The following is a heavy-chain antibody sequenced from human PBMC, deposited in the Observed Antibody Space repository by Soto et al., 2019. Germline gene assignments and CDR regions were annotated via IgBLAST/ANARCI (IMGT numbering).Heavy chain of an antibody. CDR1: GGSISSGDYY. CDR2: IYYSGST. V-gene: IGHV4-30-4*01. J-gene: IGHJ4*02. Sequence: QVQLQESGPGLVKPSQTLSLTCTVSGGSISSGDYYWSWIRQPPGKGLEWIGYIYYSGSTYYNPSLTSRVTRSVYTSNNQFALKLSSVTAADTAVYYCSSNSYGYTVYDYWGQGTLVTVSS. CDR3: SSNSYGYTVYDY. D-gene: IGHD5-18*01.